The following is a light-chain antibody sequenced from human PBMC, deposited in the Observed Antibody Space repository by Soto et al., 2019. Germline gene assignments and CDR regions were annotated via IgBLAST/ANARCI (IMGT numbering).Light chain of an antibody. Sequence: DIQMTQSPSSLFAFVGDRVTITCQATQDINIYLNWYQQKPGKAPNLLIYDASNLEIGVPSRFSGSGSGTHFTFTISSLQTEDIGTYYCQQYDILPITFGRGTRLEIK. CDR3: QQYDILPIT. V-gene: IGKV1-33*01. CDR2: DAS. CDR1: QDINIY. J-gene: IGKJ5*01.